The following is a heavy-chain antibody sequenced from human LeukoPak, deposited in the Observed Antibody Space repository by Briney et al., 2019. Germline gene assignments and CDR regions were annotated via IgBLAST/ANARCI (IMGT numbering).Heavy chain of an antibody. CDR3: ARASRIQLGSFDY. Sequence: PGGSPRLSCAASGFTFSSYGMHWVRQAPGKGLEWVAVISYDGSNKYYADSVKGRFTISRDNFKNTLYLQMNSLRAEDTAVYYCARASRIQLGSFDYWGQGTLVTVSS. CDR2: ISYDGSNK. CDR1: GFTFSSYG. V-gene: IGHV3-30*03. D-gene: IGHD5-18*01. J-gene: IGHJ4*02.